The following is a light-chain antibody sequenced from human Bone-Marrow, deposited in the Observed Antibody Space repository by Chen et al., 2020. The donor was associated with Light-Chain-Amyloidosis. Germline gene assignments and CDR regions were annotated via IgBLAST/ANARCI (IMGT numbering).Light chain of an antibody. CDR2: EVS. V-gene: IGLV2-14*01. Sequence: QSALTQPASVSGSPGQSITISCTGTSSDVGGYNYVSWYQHHPGEAPKLMIYEVSNRPSGVSNRFSGSKSGNAASLTISGLQAEDEADYYCSSFTSRSTRVFGGGTKLTVL. CDR3: SSFTSRSTRV. CDR1: SSDVGGYNY. J-gene: IGLJ3*02.